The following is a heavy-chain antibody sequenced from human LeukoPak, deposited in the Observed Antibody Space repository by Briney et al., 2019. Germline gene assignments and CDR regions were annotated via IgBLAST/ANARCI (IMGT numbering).Heavy chain of an antibody. Sequence: GASVKVSCKVSGYTLTELSMHWVRQAPGKGLEWMGGFDPEDGETIYAQKFQGRVTMTEDTSTDTAYMELSSLRSEDTAVYYCVIQRGYSYDTHLNWFDPWGQGTLVTVSS. V-gene: IGHV1-24*01. CDR2: FDPEDGET. CDR1: GYTLTELS. D-gene: IGHD5-18*01. J-gene: IGHJ5*02. CDR3: VIQRGYSYDTHLNWFDP.